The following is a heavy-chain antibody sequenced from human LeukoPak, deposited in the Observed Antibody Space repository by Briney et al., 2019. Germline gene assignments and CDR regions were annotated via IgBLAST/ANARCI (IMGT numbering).Heavy chain of an antibody. CDR3: ARTKIAVADY. J-gene: IGHJ4*02. V-gene: IGHV3-53*01. D-gene: IGHD6-19*01. CDR2: IYSGGST. Sequence: GGSLRLSCAASGFTVSSNYMSWVRQAPGKGLEWVSLIYSGGSTFYADSVKGRFTISRDNSKNTLYLQMNSLRAEDTAVYYCARTKIAVADYWGQGTLVTASS. CDR1: GFTVSSNY.